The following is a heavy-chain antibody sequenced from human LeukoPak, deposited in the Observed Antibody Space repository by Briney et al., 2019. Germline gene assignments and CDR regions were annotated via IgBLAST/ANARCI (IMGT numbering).Heavy chain of an antibody. V-gene: IGHV3-7*01. Sequence: GGSLRLSCAASRFTFSNYWMSWVRQAPGKGLEWVANIREDGSEKYYVDSVKGQFTISRDNAKNSLFLQMDSLRAEDTAVYYCARDLAGHYYGSGSSFDYWGQGTLVTVSS. CDR1: RFTFSNYW. CDR3: ARDLAGHYYGSGSSFDY. D-gene: IGHD3-10*01. CDR2: IREDGSEK. J-gene: IGHJ4*02.